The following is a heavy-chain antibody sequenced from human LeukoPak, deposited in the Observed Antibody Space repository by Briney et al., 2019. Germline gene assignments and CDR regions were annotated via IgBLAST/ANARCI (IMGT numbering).Heavy chain of an antibody. V-gene: IGHV1-8*01. CDR2: MNPNSGNT. CDR3: ASLVSSLNYYDSS. J-gene: IGHJ4*02. Sequence: ASVKVSCKASGYTFTGYDINWVRQATGQGLEWMGWMNPNSGNTGYAQKFQGRVTMTRNTSISTAYMELSSLRSEDTAVYYCASLVSSLNYYDSSWGQGTLVTVSS. CDR1: GYTFTGYD. D-gene: IGHD3-22*01.